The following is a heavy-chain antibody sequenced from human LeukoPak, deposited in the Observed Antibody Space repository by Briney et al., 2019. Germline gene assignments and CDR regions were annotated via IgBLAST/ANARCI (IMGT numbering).Heavy chain of an antibody. CDR2: TFYSGNT. CDR3: ARGGQWLAPGPDY. J-gene: IGHJ4*02. Sequence: PSETLSLTCSVSGDSISSAEYYWSWIRQYPGKGLEWIGYTFYSGNTYHNPSLKSRVTISVDTSKNQFSLKLTSVTAADTAVYYCARGGQWLAPGPDYWGQGTLVTVSS. CDR1: GDSISSAEYY. V-gene: IGHV4-31*02. D-gene: IGHD6-19*01.